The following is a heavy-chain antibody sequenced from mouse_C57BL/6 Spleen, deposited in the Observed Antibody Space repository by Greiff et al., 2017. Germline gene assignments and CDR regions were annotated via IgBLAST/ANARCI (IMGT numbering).Heavy chain of an antibody. J-gene: IGHJ1*03. CDR2: IYPGSGST. D-gene: IGHD3-3*01. CDR3: ARERGQYFDV. Sequence: QVHVKQPGAELVKPGASVKMSCKASGYTFTSYWITWVKQRPGQGLEWIGDIYPGSGSTNYNEKFKSKATLTVDTSSSTAYMQLSSLTSEDSAVYYCARERGQYFDVWATGTTVTVSS. CDR1: GYTFTSYW. V-gene: IGHV1-55*01.